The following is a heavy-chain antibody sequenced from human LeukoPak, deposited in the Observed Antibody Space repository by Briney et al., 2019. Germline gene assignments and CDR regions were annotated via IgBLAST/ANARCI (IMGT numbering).Heavy chain of an antibody. CDR1: GYTFDDYA. V-gene: IGHV3-9*01. J-gene: IGHJ4*02. CDR2: ISWNSGSK. CDR3: AKGHTYGLGESYLDF. D-gene: IGHD5-18*01. Sequence: GGSLRLSCEASGYTFDDYAMHWVRQAPGKGLEWVSAISWNSGSKGYADSVKGRFTISRDNGKNSLYLQMHSLRTEDTALYYCAKGHTYGLGESYLDFWGQGTLVSVSS.